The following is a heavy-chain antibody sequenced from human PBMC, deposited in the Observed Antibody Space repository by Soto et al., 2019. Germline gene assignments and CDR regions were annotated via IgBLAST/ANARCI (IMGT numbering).Heavy chain of an antibody. Sequence: ETLSLTCTVSGGSISGHYWIWIRQPPGEGMEWIGYIFYSGSTTYNNNPSLKSRVTISVDTSKNQFSLRLRSVTAADTAVYYCARVGSSGWSPDYWGQGTLVTVSS. V-gene: IGHV4-59*11. J-gene: IGHJ4*02. CDR1: GGSISGHY. D-gene: IGHD6-19*01. CDR2: IFYSGSTTY. CDR3: ARVGSSGWSPDY.